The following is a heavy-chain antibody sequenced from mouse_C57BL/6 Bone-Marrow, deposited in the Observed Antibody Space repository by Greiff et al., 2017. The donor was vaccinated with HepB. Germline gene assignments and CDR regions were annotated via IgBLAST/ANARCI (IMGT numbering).Heavy chain of an antibody. V-gene: IGHV14-1*01. CDR2: IDPEDGDT. CDR1: GFNIKDYY. J-gene: IGHJ3*01. D-gene: IGHD2-3*01. CDR3: TRWLLGFAY. Sequence: VQLQQSGAELVRPGASVKLSCTASGFNIKDYYMHWVKQRPEQGLEWIGRIDPEDGDTEYAPKFQGKATMTADTSSNTAYLQLSSLTSEVTAVYYCTRWLLGFAYWGQGTLVTVSA.